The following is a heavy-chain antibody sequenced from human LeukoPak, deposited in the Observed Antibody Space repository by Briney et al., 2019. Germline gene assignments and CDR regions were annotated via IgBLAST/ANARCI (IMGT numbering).Heavy chain of an antibody. CDR3: ARGAMATTPFFDY. CDR1: GGSISNYY. D-gene: IGHD5-24*01. V-gene: IGHV4-59*01. CDR2: VYYTGST. J-gene: IGHJ4*02. Sequence: KPSETLSLTCPVSGGSISNYYYWTWIRQPPGKGLEWIGYVYYTGSTNFNPSLKSRVTMSLDTSRNQFSLKLTSLTAADTAVYYCARGAMATTPFFDYWGQGTLVTVPS.